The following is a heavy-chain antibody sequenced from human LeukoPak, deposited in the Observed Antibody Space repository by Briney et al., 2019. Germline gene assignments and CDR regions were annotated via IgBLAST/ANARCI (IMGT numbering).Heavy chain of an antibody. Sequence: SETLSLTCTVSGGSISSSSYYWGWIRQPPGKGLEWIGSIYYSGSTYYNPSLKSRVTISVDTSKNQFSLKLSSVTAADTAVYYCARQRANYYGSGSYYRVGWFDPWGQGALVTVSS. J-gene: IGHJ5*02. CDR3: ARQRANYYGSGSYYRVGWFDP. D-gene: IGHD3-10*01. CDR1: GGSISSSSYY. V-gene: IGHV4-39*01. CDR2: IYYSGST.